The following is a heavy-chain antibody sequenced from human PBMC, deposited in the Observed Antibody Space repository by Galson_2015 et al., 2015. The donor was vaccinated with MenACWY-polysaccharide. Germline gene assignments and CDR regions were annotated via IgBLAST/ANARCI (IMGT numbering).Heavy chain of an antibody. J-gene: IGHJ4*02. Sequence: CAISGDSVSSHSGSWHWVRQSPSRGLEWLGRTYYRSEWYSYYGASVKGRITINPDTSKNQFSLQLNSVTPEDTAVEYCARIHSESSSDFEYWGQGTLVTVSS. CDR1: GDSVSSHSGS. CDR2: TYYRSEWYS. D-gene: IGHD5-18*01. CDR3: ARIHSESSSDFEY. V-gene: IGHV6-1*01.